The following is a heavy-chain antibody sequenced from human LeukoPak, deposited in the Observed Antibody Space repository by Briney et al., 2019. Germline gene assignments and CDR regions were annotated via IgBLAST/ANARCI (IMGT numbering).Heavy chain of an antibody. D-gene: IGHD6-19*01. V-gene: IGHV4-4*02. CDR1: GASVSSSNW. Sequence: SETLSLTCAVSGASVSSSNWWIWVRQPPRKGLEWIGEIHHSGSTNYNPSLKSRVTMSVDTSKNQISLRLSSVTAADTAVYYCARGLYGSDSYWGQGNLVTVSS. J-gene: IGHJ4*02. CDR3: ARGLYGSDSY. CDR2: IHHSGST.